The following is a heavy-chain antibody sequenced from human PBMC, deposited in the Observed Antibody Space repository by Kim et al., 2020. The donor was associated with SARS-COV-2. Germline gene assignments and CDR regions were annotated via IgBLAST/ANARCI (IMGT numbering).Heavy chain of an antibody. CDR3: AKQVSITMVRGVINP. Sequence: GGSLRLSCAASGFTFSSYGMHWVRQAPGKGLEWVAVISYDGSNKYYADSVKGRFTISRDNSKNTLYLQMNSLRAEDTAVYYCAKQVSITMVRGVINPWGQGTLVTVSS. J-gene: IGHJ4*02. D-gene: IGHD3-10*01. CDR1: GFTFSSYG. CDR2: ISYDGSNK. V-gene: IGHV3-30*18.